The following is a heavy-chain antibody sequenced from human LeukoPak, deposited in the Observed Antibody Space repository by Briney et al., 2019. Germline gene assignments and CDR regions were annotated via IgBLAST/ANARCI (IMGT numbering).Heavy chain of an antibody. V-gene: IGHV4-38-2*02. CDR3: ARGQARLAWFDP. Sequence: SETLSLTCTVSGYSISSGYYWGWIRQPPGKGLEWIGSMYHSGSTYYKPSLKSRVTISLDTSKNQFSLKLRSVTAADTAVYYCARGQARLAWFDPWGQGTLVTVSS. CDR2: MYHSGST. D-gene: IGHD6-19*01. J-gene: IGHJ5*02. CDR1: GYSISSGYY.